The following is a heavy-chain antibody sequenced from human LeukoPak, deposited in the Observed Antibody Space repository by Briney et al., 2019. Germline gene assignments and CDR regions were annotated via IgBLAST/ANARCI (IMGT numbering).Heavy chain of an antibody. CDR1: GYTFTSYY. V-gene: IGHV1-46*01. J-gene: IGHJ4*02. D-gene: IGHD6-19*01. CDR3: AKTYSSGWHGDDY. Sequence: ASVNVSCKASGYTFTSYYMHWVRQAPGQGLEWMGIINPSGGSTSYAQKFQGRVTMTRDTSTSTVYMELSSLRSEDTAVYYCAKTYSSGWHGDDYWGQGTLVTVSS. CDR2: INPSGGST.